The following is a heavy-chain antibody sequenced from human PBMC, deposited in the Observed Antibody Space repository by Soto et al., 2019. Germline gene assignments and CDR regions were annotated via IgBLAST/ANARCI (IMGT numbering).Heavy chain of an antibody. V-gene: IGHV1-69*13. CDR1: GGTFSSYA. Sequence: SVKVSCKASGGTFSSYAISCVRQPPGQGLEWMGGIIPIFGTANYAQKFQGRVTITADESTSTAYMELSSLRSEDTAVYYCAGRAPNRERDYDILAGYPYYYGMDVWGQGTTVTVSS. J-gene: IGHJ6*02. CDR2: IIPIFGTA. CDR3: AGRAPNRERDYDILAGYPYYYGMDV. D-gene: IGHD3-9*01.